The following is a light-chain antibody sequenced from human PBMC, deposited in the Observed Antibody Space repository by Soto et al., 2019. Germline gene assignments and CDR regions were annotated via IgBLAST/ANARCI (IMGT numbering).Light chain of an antibody. V-gene: IGKV3-15*01. J-gene: IGKJ1*01. CDR1: QSVGTN. Sequence: IEMTQSPVTLSVSAGERATLSCRASQSVGTNLAWYQQKPGQVPRLLIYAASTRATDIPARFSGSGSGTAFTLTISSLQSEDCAVYYCQQYANWPKTFGQGTQVEI. CDR3: QQYANWPKT. CDR2: AAS.